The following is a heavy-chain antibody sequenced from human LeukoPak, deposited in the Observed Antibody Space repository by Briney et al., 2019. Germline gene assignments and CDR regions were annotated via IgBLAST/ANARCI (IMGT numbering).Heavy chain of an antibody. J-gene: IGHJ6*02. CDR2: IKQDGSEK. CDR1: GFTFSSYW. D-gene: IGHD2-2*01. CDR3: ARDGDIVVVPAAIGYYGMDV. V-gene: IGHV3-7*01. Sequence: GGSLRLSCAASGFTFSSYWMSWVRQAPRKGLEWVANIKQDGSEKYYVDSVKGRFTISRDNAKNSLYLQMNSLRAEDTAVYYCARDGDIVVVPAAIGYYGMDVWGQGTTVTVSS.